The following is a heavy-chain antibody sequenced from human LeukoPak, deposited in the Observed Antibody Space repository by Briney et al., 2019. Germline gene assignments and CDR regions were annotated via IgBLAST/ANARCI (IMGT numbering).Heavy chain of an antibody. V-gene: IGHV4-34*01. CDR1: GGSFSGYY. D-gene: IGHD6-19*01. CDR2: INHSGST. Sequence: SETLSLTCAVHGGSFSGYYWSWIRQPPGKGREWSGEINHSGSTNYNPSLKSRVTISVDTSKNQFSLKLSSVTAADTAVYYCARGLYGIAVAGTRYFDYWGQGTLVTVSS. CDR3: ARGLYGIAVAGTRYFDY. J-gene: IGHJ4*02.